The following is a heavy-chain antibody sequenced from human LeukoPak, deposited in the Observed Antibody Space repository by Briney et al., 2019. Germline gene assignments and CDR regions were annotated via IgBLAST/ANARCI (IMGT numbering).Heavy chain of an antibody. CDR1: GGSINYYY. V-gene: IGHV4-59*01. CDR3: ARATMVRGVISQ. CDR2: IYSSGST. J-gene: IGHJ4*02. Sequence: SETLSLTCTVAGGSINYYYWSWIRQAPGKGLEWIGYIYSSGSTNYNASLKSRVTISVDTSKNQFSLKLSSVTAADTAVYYCARATMVRGVISQWGQGTLVTVSS. D-gene: IGHD3-10*01.